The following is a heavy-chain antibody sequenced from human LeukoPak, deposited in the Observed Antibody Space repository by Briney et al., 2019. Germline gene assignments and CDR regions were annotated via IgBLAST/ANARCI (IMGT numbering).Heavy chain of an antibody. Sequence: PGGSLRLSCAASGFTFSNYWMSWVRQAPGKGLEWVANIKQDGSEKYYVDSLKGRFTISRDNAKNSLYLQMKTLRAEDTAVYYCARGPTPSYWYGSGSYYSLDYWGQGTLVTVSS. CDR1: GFTFSNYW. J-gene: IGHJ4*02. D-gene: IGHD3-10*01. CDR2: IKQDGSEK. V-gene: IGHV3-7*01. CDR3: ARGPTPSYWYGSGSYYSLDY.